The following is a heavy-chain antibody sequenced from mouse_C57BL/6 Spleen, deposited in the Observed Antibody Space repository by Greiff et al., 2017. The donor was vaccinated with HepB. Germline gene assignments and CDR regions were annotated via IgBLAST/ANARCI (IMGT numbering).Heavy chain of an antibody. CDR2: IYPGDGDT. CDR1: GYAFSSSW. D-gene: IGHD2-3*01. CDR3: ARSWDGGSYFDY. Sequence: VQLQQSGPELVKPGASVKISCKASGYAFSSSWMNWVKQRPGKGLEWIGRIYPGDGDTNYNGKFKGKATLTADKSSSTAYMQLSSLTSEDSAVYFCARSWDGGSYFDYWGQGTTLTVSS. V-gene: IGHV1-82*01. J-gene: IGHJ2*01.